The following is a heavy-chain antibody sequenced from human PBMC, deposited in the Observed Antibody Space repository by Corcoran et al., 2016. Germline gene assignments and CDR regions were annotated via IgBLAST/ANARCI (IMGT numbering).Heavy chain of an antibody. CDR2: MNPNSGNT. CDR1: GYTFTSYD. J-gene: IGHJ6*02. V-gene: IGHV1-8*01. Sequence: QVQLVQSGAEVKKPGASVKVSCKASGYTFTSYDINWVRQATGQGLEWMGWMNPNSGNTGYAQKFQGRVTMTRNTSISTAYMELSSLRSEDTAVYYCARFPHSWPVLRFLEWPRSRGNYYYGMDVWGQGTTVTVSS. D-gene: IGHD3-3*01. CDR3: ARFPHSWPVLRFLEWPRSRGNYYYGMDV.